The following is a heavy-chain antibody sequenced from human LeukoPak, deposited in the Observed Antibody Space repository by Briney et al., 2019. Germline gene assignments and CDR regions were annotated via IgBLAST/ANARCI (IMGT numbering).Heavy chain of an antibody. J-gene: IGHJ4*02. D-gene: IGHD3-16*01. CDR1: GFTFSSYG. V-gene: IGHV3-30*18. Sequence: GGSLRLSCAASGFTFSSYGMHWVRQAPGKGLEWVAVISYDGSNKYYADSVKGRFTISGDNSKNTLYLQMNSLRAEDTAVYYCAKDLQGGDYWGQGTLVTVSS. CDR3: AKDLQGGDY. CDR2: ISYDGSNK.